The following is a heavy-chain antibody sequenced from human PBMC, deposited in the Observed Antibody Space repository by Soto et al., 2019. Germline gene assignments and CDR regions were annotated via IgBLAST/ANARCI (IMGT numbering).Heavy chain of an antibody. CDR1: GFTFSSYW. CDR3: GKDLIHGGIHHPFDY. CDR2: IKQDGSEK. J-gene: IGHJ4*02. V-gene: IGHV3-7*05. D-gene: IGHD1-26*01. Sequence: PGGSLRLSCAASGFTFSSYWMSWVRQAPGKGLEWVANIKQDGSEKYYVDSVKGRFTISRDNAKNSLYLQMNSLRAEDTAVYYCGKDLIHGGIHHPFDYLGQGTLVTVSS.